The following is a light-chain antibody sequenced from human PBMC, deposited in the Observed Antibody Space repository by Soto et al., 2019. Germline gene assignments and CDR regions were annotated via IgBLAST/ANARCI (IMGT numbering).Light chain of an antibody. Sequence: QSVLTQPASVSGCPGQSMTISCTGTSSDVAFYNHVSWYQQHPGKAPKLLIYEVNNRPSGVSHRFSGSKSGNTASLTISGLQAEDEADYYCSSFASTHTYVFGTGTKV. CDR1: SSDVAFYNH. CDR3: SSFASTHTYV. J-gene: IGLJ1*01. V-gene: IGLV2-14*01. CDR2: EVN.